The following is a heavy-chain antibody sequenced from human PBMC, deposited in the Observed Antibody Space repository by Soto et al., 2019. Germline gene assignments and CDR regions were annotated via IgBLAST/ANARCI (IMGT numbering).Heavy chain of an antibody. Sequence: SETLALTCAVYGGSFSCYYWSWIRQPPGKGLEWIGEINHSGSTNYNPSLKSRVTISVDTSKNQFSLKLSSVTAADTAVYYCARGRAAPDFDYWGQGTLVTVSS. D-gene: IGHD6-25*01. CDR2: INHSGST. J-gene: IGHJ4*02. V-gene: IGHV4-34*01. CDR3: ARGRAAPDFDY. CDR1: GGSFSCYY.